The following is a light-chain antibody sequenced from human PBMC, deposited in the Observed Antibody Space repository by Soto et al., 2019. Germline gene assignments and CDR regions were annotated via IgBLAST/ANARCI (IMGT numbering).Light chain of an antibody. V-gene: IGKV1-27*01. Sequence: DIHMTQSPSTLSASVGDRVTITCRASQGITNYLAWYQQKPGKGPKLLIYAASTLQSGVPSQFSGSGSGTEFTLSISSLQPDDFATYYCQQYNIYPWTFGQGT. CDR3: QQYNIYPWT. CDR2: AAS. CDR1: QGITNY. J-gene: IGKJ1*01.